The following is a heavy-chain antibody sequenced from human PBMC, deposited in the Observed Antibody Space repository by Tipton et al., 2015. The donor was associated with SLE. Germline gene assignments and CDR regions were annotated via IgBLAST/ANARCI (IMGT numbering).Heavy chain of an antibody. V-gene: IGHV4-4*09. CDR1: GGSISSYY. Sequence: TLSLTCTVSGGSISSYYWSWIRQPPGKGLEWIGYIYTSGSTNYNPSLKSRVTISVDTSKNQFSLKLSSVTAADTAVYYCARGKAEQLVDFDYWGQGTLVTVSS. J-gene: IGHJ4*02. CDR2: IYTSGST. D-gene: IGHD6-6*01. CDR3: ARGKAEQLVDFDY.